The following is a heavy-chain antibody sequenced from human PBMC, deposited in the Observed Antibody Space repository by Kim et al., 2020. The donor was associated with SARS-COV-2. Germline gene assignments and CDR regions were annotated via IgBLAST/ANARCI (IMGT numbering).Heavy chain of an antibody. V-gene: IGHV3-9*01. J-gene: IGHJ5*02. CDR3: AKDWGYGSGTYFTA. CDR2: ISYNSKSI. Sequence: GGSLRLSCAASGFTFGGYTMHWVRQAPGKGLEWVSSISYNSKSINYADSVKGRFTISRDNAKNSLYLQMNSLRPDDTALYYCAKDWGYGSGTYFTAWGQGTPVTVSS. D-gene: IGHD3-10*01. CDR1: GFTFGGYT.